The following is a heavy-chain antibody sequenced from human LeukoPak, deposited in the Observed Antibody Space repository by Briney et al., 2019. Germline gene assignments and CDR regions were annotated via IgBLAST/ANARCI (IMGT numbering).Heavy chain of an antibody. CDR3: ARSMITFGGVIVPFDY. D-gene: IGHD3-16*02. Sequence: VASVKVSCKASGGTFSSYAISWVRQAPGQGLEWMGGIIPIFGTANYAQKLQGRVTMTTDTSTSTAYMELRSLRSDDTAVYYCARSMITFGGVIVPFDYWGQGTLVTVSS. CDR1: GGTFSSYA. J-gene: IGHJ4*02. CDR2: IIPIFGTA. V-gene: IGHV1-69*05.